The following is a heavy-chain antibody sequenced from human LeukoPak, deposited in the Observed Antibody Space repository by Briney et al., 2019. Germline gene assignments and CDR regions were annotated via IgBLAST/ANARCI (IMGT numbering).Heavy chain of an antibody. J-gene: IGHJ3*02. CDR1: GFTFDDYG. Sequence: PGGSLRLSCAASGFTFDDYGMSWVRQAPGKGLEWVSGINWNGGSTGYADSVKGRFTISRDNAKNSLYLQMNSLRAEDTALYYCARDREYYYDSSGYYGAFDIWGQGTMVTVSS. V-gene: IGHV3-20*04. CDR2: INWNGGST. D-gene: IGHD3-22*01. CDR3: ARDREYYYDSSGYYGAFDI.